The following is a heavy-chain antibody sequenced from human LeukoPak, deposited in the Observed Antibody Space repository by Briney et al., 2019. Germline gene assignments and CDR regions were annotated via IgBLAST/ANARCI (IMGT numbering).Heavy chain of an antibody. CDR1: GYTLTELA. CDR2: FDPEDGET. Sequence: SVKVSYKVSGYTLTELAMHWVRQAPGNGLAWLGGFDPEDGETIYAQKFQGRVTMTEDTSTDTAYMELSSLRSEDTAVYYCATTTPYYYYGMDVWGQGTTVTVSS. CDR3: ATTTPYYYYGMDV. J-gene: IGHJ6*02. D-gene: IGHD4-17*01. V-gene: IGHV1-24*01.